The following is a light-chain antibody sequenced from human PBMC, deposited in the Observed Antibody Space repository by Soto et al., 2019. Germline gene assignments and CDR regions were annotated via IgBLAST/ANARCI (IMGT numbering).Light chain of an antibody. CDR3: QQYGGSPWT. CDR1: QSVSSNY. V-gene: IGKV3-20*01. CDR2: GAS. Sequence: EVVLTQSLATLSLSPGERATLSCRASQSVSSNYLAWYQQKPGQAPRLLIYGASSRATGIPDRFSGSGSGTDFTLTISRLEPEDFAVYYCQQYGGSPWTFGQGTKVDIK. J-gene: IGKJ1*01.